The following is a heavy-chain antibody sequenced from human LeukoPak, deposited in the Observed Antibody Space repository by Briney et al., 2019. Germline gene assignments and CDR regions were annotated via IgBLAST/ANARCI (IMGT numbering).Heavy chain of an antibody. J-gene: IGHJ4*02. CDR3: AKGEYYESSGFDY. V-gene: IGHV3-9*03. CDR1: GFTFGDYA. D-gene: IGHD3-22*01. Sequence: GGSLRLSCAASGFTFGDYAMRWVRQAPGKGLEWVPAISWSGGRICYADSVKGRFTISRDNSKNSLYLQMNSLRAEDMALYYCAKGEYYESSGFDYWGQGTLVTVPT. CDR2: ISWSGGRI.